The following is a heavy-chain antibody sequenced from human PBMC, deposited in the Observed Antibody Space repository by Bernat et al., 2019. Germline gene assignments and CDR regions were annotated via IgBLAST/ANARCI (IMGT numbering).Heavy chain of an antibody. CDR1: GFTFSTYA. CDR3: VKEMIGWGTFDY. V-gene: IGHV3-23*04. J-gene: IGHJ4*02. D-gene: IGHD3-10*01. Sequence: EVQLVESGGGFVQPGGSLSPSCAASGFTFSTYAMNWVRQAPGKGLEWVSAICGSGGRTYVADSVRGRFTISRYNSTDTLHLKLNSIRAEDTAVYYCVKEMIGWGTFDYWGQGTLVTVSS. CDR2: ICGSGGRT.